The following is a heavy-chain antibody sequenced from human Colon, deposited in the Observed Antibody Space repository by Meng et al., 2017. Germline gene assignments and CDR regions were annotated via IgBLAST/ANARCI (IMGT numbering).Heavy chain of an antibody. CDR1: GCSISSCGYY. D-gene: IGHD6-19*01. CDR2: IYYRVST. V-gene: IGHV4-31*03. Sequence: HLSELGPGHAETLPSLPLTCTFSGCSISSCGYYWTLIRQNQWKGLDWIGYIYYRVSTYYHPSLKSRVNISVDTSKNQFSLKLSSVTAADTAVYYCARVIRTYSSGWYSFDYWGQGTLVTVSS. CDR3: ARVIRTYSSGWYSFDY. J-gene: IGHJ4*02.